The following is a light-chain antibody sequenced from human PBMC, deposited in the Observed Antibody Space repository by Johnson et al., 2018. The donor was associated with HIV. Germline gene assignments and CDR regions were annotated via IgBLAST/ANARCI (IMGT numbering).Light chain of an antibody. CDR3: GTWDSSLSEGV. J-gene: IGLJ1*01. CDR1: SSNIGNNY. Sequence: QPVLTQPPSVSAAPGQKVTISCSGSSSNIGNNYVSWYQQLPGTAPKLLIYENNKRPSGIPDRFSGSKSGASATLGITGLQTGDEADYYCGTWDSSLSEGVFVTVTKVTVL. V-gene: IGLV1-51*02. CDR2: ENN.